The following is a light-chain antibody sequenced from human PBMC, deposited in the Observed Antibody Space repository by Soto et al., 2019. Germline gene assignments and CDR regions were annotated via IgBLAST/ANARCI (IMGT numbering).Light chain of an antibody. J-gene: IGKJ2*01. CDR2: GAS. Sequence: EIVLTQSPGTLSLSPGEGATLSCRASQSVSTNYLAWHQQTPGQAPRLLIYGASSRATGIPDRFSGSGSGTDFTLTISRLEPEDFAVYYCQLFGSSPPRYTFGQGTKLEIK. CDR1: QSVSTNY. V-gene: IGKV3-20*01. CDR3: QLFGSSPPRYT.